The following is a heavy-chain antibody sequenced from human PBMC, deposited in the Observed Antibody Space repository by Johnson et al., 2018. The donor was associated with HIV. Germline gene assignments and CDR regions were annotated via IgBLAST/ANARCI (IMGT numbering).Heavy chain of an antibody. J-gene: IGHJ3*02. CDR1: GFTFDDYG. CDR2: ISGSGGST. V-gene: IGHV3-20*04. CDR3: ARSYYYFNDAFDI. D-gene: IGHD3-10*01. Sequence: VQLVESGGGVVRPGGSLRLSCVASGFTFDDYGMSWVRQAPGKGLEWVSAISGSGGSTGYADSVKGRFTISRDNAKNSLYLQMHSLRAEDTALYYCARSYYYFNDAFDIWGQGTMVTVSS.